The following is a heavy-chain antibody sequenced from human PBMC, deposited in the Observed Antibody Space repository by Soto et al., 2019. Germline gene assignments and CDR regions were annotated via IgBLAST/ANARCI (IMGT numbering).Heavy chain of an antibody. D-gene: IGHD6-19*01. V-gene: IGHV2-26*01. Sequence: HVTLKESGPVLVKPTETLTLTCTVSGFSLSNGKVGVSWIRQPPGKALEWLAHIFSNDEKSYRTSLKSRLTISEDTSKSQVVLNKTNVDPVDTATYYCARILFGRSVAGGYFYMDVWGKGTTVTVSS. CDR1: GFSLSNGKVG. CDR3: ARILFGRSVAGGYFYMDV. CDR2: IFSNDEK. J-gene: IGHJ6*03.